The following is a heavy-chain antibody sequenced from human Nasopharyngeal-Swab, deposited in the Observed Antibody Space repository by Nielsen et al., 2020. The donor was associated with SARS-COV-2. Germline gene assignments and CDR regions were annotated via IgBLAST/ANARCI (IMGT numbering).Heavy chain of an antibody. CDR1: GFSITYRY. Sequence: SVKVSCKASGFSITYRYLHWVRQAPGQALEWMGWITPFNGNAKYAQRFQDRVTITRDGSRTTAYMELSSLRPDDTAMYFRASGHCINGVCNPTDGLDVWGQGTTVTVSS. V-gene: IGHV1-45*02. D-gene: IGHD2-8*01. CDR3: ASGHCINGVCNPTDGLDV. CDR2: ITPFNGNA. J-gene: IGHJ6*02.